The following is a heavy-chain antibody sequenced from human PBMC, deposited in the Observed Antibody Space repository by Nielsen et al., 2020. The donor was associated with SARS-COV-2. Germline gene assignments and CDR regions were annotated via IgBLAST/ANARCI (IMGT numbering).Heavy chain of an antibody. D-gene: IGHD3-10*01. V-gene: IGHV3-30*03. CDR3: AGVLWFGDAFDI. CDR1: GFTFSSYG. Sequence: GESLKISCAASGFTFSSYGMHWVRQAPGKGLEWVAVISYDGSNKYYADSVKGRFTISRDNSKNTLYLQMNSLRAEDTAVYYCAGVLWFGDAFDIWGQGTMVTVSS. CDR2: ISYDGSNK. J-gene: IGHJ3*02.